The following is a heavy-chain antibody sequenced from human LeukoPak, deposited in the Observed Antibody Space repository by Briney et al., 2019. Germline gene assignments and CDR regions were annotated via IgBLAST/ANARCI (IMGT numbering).Heavy chain of an antibody. CDR3: ASSGSTSCPTRY. Sequence: KTSETLSLTCTVSGGSISSSSYYWGWIRQPPGKGLEWIGSIYYSGSTYYNPSLKSRVTISVDTSKNQFSLKLSSVTAADTAVYYCASSGSTSCPTRYWGQGTLVTVSS. V-gene: IGHV4-39*07. D-gene: IGHD2-2*01. J-gene: IGHJ4*02. CDR2: IYYSGST. CDR1: GGSISSSSYY.